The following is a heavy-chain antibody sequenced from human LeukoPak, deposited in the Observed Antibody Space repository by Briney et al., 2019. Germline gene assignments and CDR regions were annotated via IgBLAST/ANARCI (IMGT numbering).Heavy chain of an antibody. Sequence: SETLSLTCTVSGGSISSYYWSWIRQPPGKGLEWIGYIYYSGSTNYNPSLKSRVTISLDTSKNQFSPKLRSVTAADTAMYYCARSAWGYAFDIWGRGTMVTVSS. J-gene: IGHJ3*02. CDR2: IYYSGST. CDR3: ARSAWGYAFDI. CDR1: GGSISSYY. V-gene: IGHV4-59*01. D-gene: IGHD7-27*01.